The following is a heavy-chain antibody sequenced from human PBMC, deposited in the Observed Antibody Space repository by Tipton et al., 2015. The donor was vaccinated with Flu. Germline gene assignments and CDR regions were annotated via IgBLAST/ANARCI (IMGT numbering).Heavy chain of an antibody. Sequence: LRLSCTLSGGSISSYYWSWIRQPPGKGLEWIGYIYYSGSTNYNPSLKSRVTISVDTSKNQFSLKLSSVTAADTAVYYCARSYYDFWSGYRSMDVWGQGTTVTVSS. J-gene: IGHJ6*02. CDR3: ARSYYDFWSGYRSMDV. CDR1: GGSISSYY. D-gene: IGHD3-3*01. V-gene: IGHV4-59*08. CDR2: IYYSGST.